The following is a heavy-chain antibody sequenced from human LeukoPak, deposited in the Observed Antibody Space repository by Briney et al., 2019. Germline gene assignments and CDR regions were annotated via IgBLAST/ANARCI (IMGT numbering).Heavy chain of an antibody. CDR1: GGTFSSYT. D-gene: IGHD6-13*01. J-gene: IGHJ6*03. V-gene: IGHV1-69*02. CDR3: ARGIAAAGRGYYYMDV. Sequence: SVKVSCKASGGTFSSYTISWVRQAPGQGLEWMGRIIPILGIANYAQKFQGRVTITADKSTSTAYMELSSLRSEDTAVYYCARGIAAAGRGYYYMDVWGKGITVTVSS. CDR2: IIPILGIA.